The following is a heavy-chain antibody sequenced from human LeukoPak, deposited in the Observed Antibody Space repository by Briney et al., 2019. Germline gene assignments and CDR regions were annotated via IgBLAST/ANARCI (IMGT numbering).Heavy chain of an antibody. D-gene: IGHD3-22*01. Sequence: GGSLRLSCAASGFTFSSYAMSWVRQAPGKGLEWVSDIRGGGGSKYYADSVKGRFTISRDNSKNTLYLQMNSLRAEGTAVYYCAISPRKRAYYYVSSGHSGDYWGQGTLVTVSS. J-gene: IGHJ4*02. CDR1: GFTFSSYA. CDR2: IRGGGGSK. CDR3: AISPRKRAYYYVSSGHSGDY. V-gene: IGHV3-23*01.